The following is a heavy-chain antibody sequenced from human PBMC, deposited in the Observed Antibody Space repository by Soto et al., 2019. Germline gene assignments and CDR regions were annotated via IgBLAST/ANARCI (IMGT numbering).Heavy chain of an antibody. CDR2: IYYSGST. CDR3: ARRDSVWFGEIDY. Sequence: SETLSLTCTVSGGSISSSSYYWGWIRQPPGKGLEWIGSIYYSGSTYYNPSLKSRVTISVDTSKNQFSLKLSSVTAADTAVYYCARRDSVWFGEIDYWGQGTLVTVSS. CDR1: GGSISSSSYY. V-gene: IGHV4-39*01. D-gene: IGHD3-10*01. J-gene: IGHJ4*02.